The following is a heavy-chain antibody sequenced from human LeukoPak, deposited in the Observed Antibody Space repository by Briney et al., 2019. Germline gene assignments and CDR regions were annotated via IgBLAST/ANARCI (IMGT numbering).Heavy chain of an antibody. J-gene: IGHJ3*02. CDR2: IYYSGST. CDR1: GGSISSSSYY. CDR3: AREVTPFFAGNDAFDI. V-gene: IGHV4-39*07. Sequence: SETLSLTCTVSGGSISSSSYYWGWIRQPLGKGLEWIGSIYYSGSTYYNPSLKSRVTISVDTSKNQFSLKLSSVTAADTAVYYCAREVTPFFAGNDAFDIWGQGTMVTVSS. D-gene: IGHD3-3*01.